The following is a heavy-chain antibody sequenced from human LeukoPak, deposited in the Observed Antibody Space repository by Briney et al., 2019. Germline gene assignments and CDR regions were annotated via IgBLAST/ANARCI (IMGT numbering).Heavy chain of an antibody. CDR2: IIGGGGST. D-gene: IGHD5-12*01. CDR1: GFTFSSYG. CDR3: ARVQYSAYEDAFDI. Sequence: GGTLRLSCAASGFTFSSYGMSWVRQAPGKGLEWVSAIIGGGGSTYYADSVKGRFSFSRDNSKNTVYLQMNSLRAEDTAVYYCARVQYSAYEDAFDIWGQGTMVTVSS. J-gene: IGHJ3*02. V-gene: IGHV3-23*01.